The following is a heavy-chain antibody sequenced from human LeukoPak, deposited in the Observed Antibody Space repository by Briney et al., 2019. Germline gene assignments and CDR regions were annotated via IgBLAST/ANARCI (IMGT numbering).Heavy chain of an antibody. CDR2: IYYSGST. J-gene: IGHJ3*02. V-gene: IGHV4-59*08. CDR1: GGSISSYY. Sequence: SETLSLTCTVSGGSISSYYWSWIRQPPGKGLEWIGYIYYSGSTNYNPSLKSRVTISVDTSKNQFSLKLSSVTAADTAVYYCARRHGYSSSWYCAFDIWGQGTMVTVSS. D-gene: IGHD6-13*01. CDR3: ARRHGYSSSWYCAFDI.